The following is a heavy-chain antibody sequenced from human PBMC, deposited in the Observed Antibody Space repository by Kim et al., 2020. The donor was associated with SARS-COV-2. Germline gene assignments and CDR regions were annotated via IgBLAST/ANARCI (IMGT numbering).Heavy chain of an antibody. J-gene: IGHJ6*02. CDR3: ASSPRSPGVLRYFDWFPYSDYGMDV. V-gene: IGHV1-46*01. CDR2: INPSGGST. D-gene: IGHD3-9*01. Sequence: ASVKVSCKASGYTFTSYYMHWVRQAPGQGLEWMGIINPSGGSTSYAQKFQGRVTMTRDTSTSTVYMELSSLRSEDTAVYYCASSPRSPGVLRYFDWFPYSDYGMDVWGQGTTVTVSS. CDR1: GYTFTSYY.